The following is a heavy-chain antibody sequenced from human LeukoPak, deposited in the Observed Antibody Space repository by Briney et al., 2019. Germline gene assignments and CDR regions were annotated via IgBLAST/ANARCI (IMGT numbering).Heavy chain of an antibody. Sequence: GALGLSFAASGFPFSSYEINWVRPAPGKGLGGVSYISSSGSTIYYADSVKGRFTISRDNAKNSLYLQMNSLRAEDTAVYYCAELGITMIGGVWGKGTTVTISS. CDR3: AELGITMIGGV. D-gene: IGHD3-10*02. CDR2: ISSSGSTI. V-gene: IGHV3-48*03. CDR1: GFPFSSYE. J-gene: IGHJ6*04.